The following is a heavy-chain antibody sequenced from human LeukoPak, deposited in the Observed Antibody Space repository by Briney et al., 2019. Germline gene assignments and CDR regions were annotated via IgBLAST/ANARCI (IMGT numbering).Heavy chain of an antibody. CDR2: IIPIFGTA. CDR1: GGTFSSYA. CDR3: ARGGIRGSGIWFGPNSFDY. V-gene: IGHV1-69*13. D-gene: IGHD3-10*01. Sequence: GASVKVSCKASGGTFSSYAISWVRQAPGQGLEWMGGIIPIFGTANYAQKFQGRVTITADESTSTAYMELSSLRSEDTAVYYCARGGIRGSGIWFGPNSFDYWGQGTLVTVSS. J-gene: IGHJ4*02.